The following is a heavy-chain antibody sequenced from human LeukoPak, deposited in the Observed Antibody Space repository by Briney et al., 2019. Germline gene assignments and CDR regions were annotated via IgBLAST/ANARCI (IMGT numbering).Heavy chain of an antibody. CDR1: GGSISSSY. D-gene: IGHD3-22*01. CDR3: ARERGDYYDSSGYPSGAFDI. CDR2: INYSGST. V-gene: IGHV4-59*01. J-gene: IGHJ3*02. Sequence: SETLSLTCTVAGGSISSSYWSWIRQPTGKGLEWLGYINYSGSTNYKPSLKSRVTISVGTSKNQFSLELRSVTAADTAVYYCARERGDYYDSSGYPSGAFDIWGQGTMVTVSS.